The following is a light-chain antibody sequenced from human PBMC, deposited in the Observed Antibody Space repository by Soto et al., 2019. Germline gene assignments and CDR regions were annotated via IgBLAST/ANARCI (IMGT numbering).Light chain of an antibody. J-gene: IGLJ2*01. CDR2: DTS. V-gene: IGLV7-46*01. CDR1: TGAVTSGHY. Sequence: QAVVTQEPSLTVSPGGTVTLTCGSSTGAVTSGHYPYWFQQKPGQAPRTPIYDTSNKHSWTPARFSGSLLGGKAALTLSGAQPEDEAEYYCLLSYSGARGVFGGGTKVTVL. CDR3: LLSYSGARGV.